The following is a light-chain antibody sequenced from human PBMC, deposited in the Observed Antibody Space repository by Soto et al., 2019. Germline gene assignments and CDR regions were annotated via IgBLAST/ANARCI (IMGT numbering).Light chain of an antibody. CDR2: EVS. CDR3: TSYTSSTSAV. V-gene: IGLV2-14*01. J-gene: IGLJ3*02. CDR1: SSNIGAGYG. Sequence: QSVLTQPPSVSGAPGQRVTISCAGTSSNIGAGYGVHWYQQHPGKAPKLMIYEVSNRPSGVSNRFSGSKSGNTASLTISGLQAEDEADYYCTSYTSSTSAVFGGGTQLTVL.